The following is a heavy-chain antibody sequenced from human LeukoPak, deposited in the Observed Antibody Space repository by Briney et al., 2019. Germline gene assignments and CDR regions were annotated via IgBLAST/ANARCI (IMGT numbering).Heavy chain of an antibody. D-gene: IGHD6-19*01. CDR3: ARAPPEGQWLVLIDY. Sequence: ASVKVSCKASGYTFTSYGISWVRQAPGQGLEWMGWISAYNGNKNYSQKLQGRVTMTTDTSTSTAYTELRSLRSDDTAVYYCARAPPEGQWLVLIDYWGQGTLVTVSS. J-gene: IGHJ4*02. V-gene: IGHV1-18*01. CDR2: ISAYNGNK. CDR1: GYTFTSYG.